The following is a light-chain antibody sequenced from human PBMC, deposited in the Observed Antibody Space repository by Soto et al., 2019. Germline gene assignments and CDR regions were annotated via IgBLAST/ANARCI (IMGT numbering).Light chain of an antibody. V-gene: IGKV1-6*01. CDR3: LQDYNSPWT. J-gene: IGKJ1*01. CDR2: AAS. CDR1: QSISSY. Sequence: IHITQSPSSLSASVGDRVTITCRASQSISSYLNLYQQKPGKAPKLLIYAASSLQSGVPSRFSGSGSGTDFTLTISSLQPEDFATYYCLQDYNSPWTFGQGTKVDIK.